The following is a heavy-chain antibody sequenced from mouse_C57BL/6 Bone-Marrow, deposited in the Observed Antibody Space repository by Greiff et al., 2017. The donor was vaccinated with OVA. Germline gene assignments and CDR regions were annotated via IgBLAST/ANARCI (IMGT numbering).Heavy chain of an antibody. V-gene: IGHV1-55*01. J-gene: IGHJ1*03. D-gene: IGHD1-1*01. CDR2: IYPGSGST. CDR1: GYTFTSYW. CDR3: ARRYYGSSYGYVDV. Sequence: QVHVKQPGAELVKPGASVKMSCKASGYTFTSYWITWVKQRPGQGLEWIGDIYPGSGSTNYNEKFKSKATLTVDTSSSTAYMQLSSLTSEDSAVYFCARRYYGSSYGYVDVWGTGTAVTVSS.